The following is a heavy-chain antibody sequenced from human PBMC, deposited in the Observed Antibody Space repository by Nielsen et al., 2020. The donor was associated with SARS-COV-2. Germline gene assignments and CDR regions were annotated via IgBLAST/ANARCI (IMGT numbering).Heavy chain of an antibody. CDR1: GFTFIDYA. D-gene: IGHD6-6*01. CDR3: VKWVQLDLGYYYHGMDV. Sequence: GASLRLSCAASGFTFIDYAIAWVRHAPGQLLECVSVINTSGGRTYYADSVKGRFTISRDNSKNTLYLQMNSLRVEDTAVYYCVKWVQLDLGYYYHGMDVWGKGTTVTVSS. J-gene: IGHJ6*04. V-gene: IGHV3-23*01. CDR2: INTSGGRT.